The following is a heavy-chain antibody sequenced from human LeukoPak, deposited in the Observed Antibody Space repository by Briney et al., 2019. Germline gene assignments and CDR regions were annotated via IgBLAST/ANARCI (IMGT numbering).Heavy chain of an antibody. CDR3: AKTSVSSGWPELFDF. CDR2: ISGSGANT. J-gene: IGHJ4*02. D-gene: IGHD6-19*01. CDR1: EFTFDSYV. Sequence: GGSLRLSCAASEFTFDSYVMNWVRQAPGKGLEWVAAISGSGANTYYANSVKGRFTISRDNSKSTLFLQMDSLRAEDTAIYYCAKTSVSSGWPELFDFWGQGTLVTVSS. V-gene: IGHV3-23*01.